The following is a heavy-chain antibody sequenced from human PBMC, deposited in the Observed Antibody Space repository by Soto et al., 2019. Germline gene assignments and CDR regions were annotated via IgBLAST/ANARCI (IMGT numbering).Heavy chain of an antibody. V-gene: IGHV3-30*18. CDR2: ISYDGSNK. CDR1: GFTFSSYG. Sequence: QVQLVESGGGVVQPGRSLRLSCAASGFTFSSYGMHWVRQAPGKGLEGVAVISYDGSNKYYADSVKGRFIISRDNSKNTLYLQMNSLRAEDTAVYYCAKGRQTFPSLRGNDFDIWGQGTMVTVSS. CDR3: AKGRQTFPSLRGNDFDI. D-gene: IGHD3-16*01. J-gene: IGHJ3*02.